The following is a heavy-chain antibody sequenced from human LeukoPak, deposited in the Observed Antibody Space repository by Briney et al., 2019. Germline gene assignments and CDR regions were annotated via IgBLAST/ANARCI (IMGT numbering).Heavy chain of an antibody. CDR3: ARMMYYYGSGSYHYYMDV. D-gene: IGHD3-10*01. CDR1: GFTFSSYA. CDR2: ISYDGSNK. V-gene: IGHV3-30*14. J-gene: IGHJ6*03. Sequence: GGSLRISCAASGFTFSSYAMHWVRQAPGKGLECVAVISYDGSNKYYADSVKGRFTISRDNSKNTLYLQMNSLRAEDTAVYYCARMMYYYGSGSYHYYMDVWGKGTTVTISS.